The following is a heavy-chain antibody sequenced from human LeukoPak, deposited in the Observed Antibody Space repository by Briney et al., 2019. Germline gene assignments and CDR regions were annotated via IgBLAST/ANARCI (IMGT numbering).Heavy chain of an antibody. J-gene: IGHJ3*02. V-gene: IGHV1-69*06. CDR2: IIPIFGTA. CDR1: GGTFSSYA. CDR3: ARILVTATTFDI. Sequence: AVKVSCKASGGTFSSYAISWVRQAPGQGLEWMGGIIPIFGTANYAQKFQGRVTITADKSTSTAYMELSSLRSEDTAVYYCARILVTATTFDIWGQGTVVTVSS. D-gene: IGHD2-21*02.